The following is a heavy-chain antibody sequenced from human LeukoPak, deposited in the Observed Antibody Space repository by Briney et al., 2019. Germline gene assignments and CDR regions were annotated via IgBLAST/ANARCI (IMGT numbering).Heavy chain of an antibody. CDR2: IYYSGST. CDR1: GGSISSYY. V-gene: IGHV4-59*01. J-gene: IGHJ5*02. D-gene: IGHD1-26*01. CDR3: ARSGVVGATWGGWFDP. Sequence: SETLSLTCTVSGGSISSYYWSWIRQPPGKGLEWIGYIYYSGSTNYNPSLKSRVTISVDTSKNQFSLKLSSVTAADTAVYYCARSGVVGATWGGWFDPWGQGTLVTVSS.